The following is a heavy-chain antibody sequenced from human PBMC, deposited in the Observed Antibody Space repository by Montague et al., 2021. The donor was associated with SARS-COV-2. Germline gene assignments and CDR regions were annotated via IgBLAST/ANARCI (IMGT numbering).Heavy chain of an antibody. D-gene: IGHD3-22*01. CDR3: ARGRVEITMIAVVFTGGIHYYDY. CDR2: IDHSGST. CDR1: GGSFSGYD. Sequence: SETLSLTCAVYGGSFSGYDWNWIRQSPGKGLEWIGEIDHSGSTKYNPSLKRRLTLSVDTSKNQFSLKLSSVTAADTAVYYCARGRVEITMIAVVFTGGIHYYDYWGRGTLVTVSS. V-gene: IGHV4-34*01. J-gene: IGHJ4*02.